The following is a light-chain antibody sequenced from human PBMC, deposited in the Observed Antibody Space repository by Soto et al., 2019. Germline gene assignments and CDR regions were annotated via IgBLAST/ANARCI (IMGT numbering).Light chain of an antibody. J-gene: IGLJ1*01. CDR2: DVS. Sequence: QSVLTQPRSVSGSPGQSVTISYTGTSSDVGGYNYVSWYQQRPGKAPKLMIYDVSKRPSGVPDRFSGSKSGNTASLTISGLQAEDEADYYCCSYAGSYTYVFGTGTKVTVL. V-gene: IGLV2-11*01. CDR3: CSYAGSYTYV. CDR1: SSDVGGYNY.